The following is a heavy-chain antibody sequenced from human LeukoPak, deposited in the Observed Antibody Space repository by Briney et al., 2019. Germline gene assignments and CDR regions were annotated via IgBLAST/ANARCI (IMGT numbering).Heavy chain of an antibody. CDR1: GYSISSGYY. V-gene: IGHV4-38-2*02. CDR2: IYHSGST. D-gene: IGHD1-14*01. CDR3: ARIGRYEDPYFDY. Sequence: PSDTLSLTCTVSGYSISSGYYWGWIRQPPGKGLEWIGSIYHSGSTYYNPSLKSRVTISVDTSKNQFSLKLSSVTAADTAVYYCARIGRYEDPYFDYWGQGTLVTVSS. J-gene: IGHJ4*02.